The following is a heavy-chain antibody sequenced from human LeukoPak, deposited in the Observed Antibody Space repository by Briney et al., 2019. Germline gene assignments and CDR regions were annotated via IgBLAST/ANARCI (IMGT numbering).Heavy chain of an antibody. V-gene: IGHV4-59*08. CDR2: IYYSGST. Sequence: SETLSLTCTVSGGSISSYYWSWIRQPPGKGLEWIGYIYYSGSTNYNPSLKSRVTISVDTSKNQFSLKLSSVTAADMAVYYCARHGTVTGFDTWGQGTMVTVSS. CDR3: ARHGTVTGFDT. J-gene: IGHJ3*02. CDR1: GGSISSYY. D-gene: IGHD4-11*01.